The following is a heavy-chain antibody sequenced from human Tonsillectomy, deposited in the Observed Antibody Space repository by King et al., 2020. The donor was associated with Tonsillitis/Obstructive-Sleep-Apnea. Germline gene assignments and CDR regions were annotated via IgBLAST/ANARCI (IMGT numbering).Heavy chain of an antibody. CDR1: GFTFSNYA. D-gene: IGHD2-15*01. CDR3: ARDCSYCSGISCYPGGFDS. CDR2: IAYDGNNK. J-gene: IGHJ5*01. V-gene: IGHV3-30*09. Sequence: VQLVESGGGVVQPGRSLRLSCAASGFTFSNYAMHWVRQAPGKGLEWVAVIAYDGNNKYYTDSVRGRFAISRDNSKNTLYLQMNSLRAEDTAVYYCARDCSYCSGISCYPGGFDSWGQGTLVTVS.